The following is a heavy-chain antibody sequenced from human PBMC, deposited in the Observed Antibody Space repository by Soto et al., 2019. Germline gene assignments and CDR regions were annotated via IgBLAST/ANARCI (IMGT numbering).Heavy chain of an antibody. CDR1: GFTFSTYS. V-gene: IGHV3-21*01. J-gene: IGHJ6*02. CDR3: AREGIAAACTGLSSYYGMDV. Sequence: EVQLVESGGGLVKPGGSLRLSCAASGFTFSTYSMNWVRQAPGKGLEWVSSISGSNSYIYYADSVKGRFTISRDNAKNSLYLQMNSLRAEDTAVYYCAREGIAAACTGLSSYYGMDVWGQGTTVTVSS. CDR2: ISGSNSYI. D-gene: IGHD6-13*01.